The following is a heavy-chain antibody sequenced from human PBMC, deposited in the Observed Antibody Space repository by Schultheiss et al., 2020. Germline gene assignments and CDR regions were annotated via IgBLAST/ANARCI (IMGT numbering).Heavy chain of an antibody. V-gene: IGHV4-4*02. CDR1: GGSISSSNW. J-gene: IGHJ5*02. CDR2: INHSGST. Sequence: SETLSLTCAVSGGSISSSNWWSWVRQPPGKGLEWIGEINHSGSTNYNPSLKSRVTISVDTSKNQFSLKLSSVTAADTAVYYCARRVRSKFSWFDPWGQGTLVTVSS. D-gene: IGHD4-11*01. CDR3: ARRVRSKFSWFDP.